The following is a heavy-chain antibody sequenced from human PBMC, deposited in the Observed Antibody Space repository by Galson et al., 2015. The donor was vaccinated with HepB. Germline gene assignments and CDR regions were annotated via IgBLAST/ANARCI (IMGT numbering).Heavy chain of an antibody. D-gene: IGHD4-17*01. CDR1: GFTFSSYG. J-gene: IGHJ5*02. V-gene: IGHV3-33*01. Sequence: SLRLSCAASGFTFSSYGMHWVRQAPGKGLEWVAVIWYDGSNKYYADSVKGRFTISRDNSKNTLYLQMNSLRAEDTAVYYCARSIGDYGDYGDWFDPWGQGTLVTVSS. CDR2: IWYDGSNK. CDR3: ARSIGDYGDYGDWFDP.